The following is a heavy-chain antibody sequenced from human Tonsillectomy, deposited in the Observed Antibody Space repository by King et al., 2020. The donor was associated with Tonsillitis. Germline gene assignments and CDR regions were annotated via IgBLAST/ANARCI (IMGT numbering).Heavy chain of an antibody. CDR2: INTNTGDP. CDR1: GYTFSAYA. V-gene: IGHV7-4-1*02. D-gene: IGHD3-10*01. J-gene: IGHJ3*02. Sequence: QLVQSGSELKNTGASVKLSCKDSGYTFSAYAMNWVRQAPGQGPEWMGWINTNTGDPRYGQGFRGRYEFSLDISTSTAYLKISDLQTEDSAVYYCATDYMLRGRKGFDIWGQGTLVTVAS. CDR3: ATDYMLRGRKGFDI.